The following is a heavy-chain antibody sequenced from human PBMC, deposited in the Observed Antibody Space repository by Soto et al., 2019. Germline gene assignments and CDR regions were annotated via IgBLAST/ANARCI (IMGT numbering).Heavy chain of an antibody. J-gene: IGHJ6*02. V-gene: IGHV1-2*04. CDR3: ARTPHPPRLSPFYYYYYGMDV. CDR2: INPNSGGT. Sequence: ASVKVSCKASGYTFTSYGISWVRQAPGQGLEWMGWINPNSGGTNYAQKFQGWVTMTRDTSISTAYMELSRLRSDDTAVYYCARTPHPPRLSPFYYYYYGMDVWGQGTTVTVSS. CDR1: GYTFTSYG. D-gene: IGHD3-16*02.